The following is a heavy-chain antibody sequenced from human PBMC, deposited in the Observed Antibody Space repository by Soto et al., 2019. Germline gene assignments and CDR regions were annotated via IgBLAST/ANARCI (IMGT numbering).Heavy chain of an antibody. CDR3: AKGPLGSGYDRDY. CDR1: GFTFSNYV. V-gene: IGHV3-23*01. D-gene: IGHD5-12*01. CDR2: ISASGGGT. J-gene: IGHJ4*02. Sequence: EVQLLDSGGGLVQPGGSLRLSCAASGFTFSNYVMNWVRQAPGKGLDWVSAISASGGGTYYADPVRGRFTISRDNSKNTLYLQMSSRRAEDTAVYYCAKGPLGSGYDRDYWGQGTLVTVSS.